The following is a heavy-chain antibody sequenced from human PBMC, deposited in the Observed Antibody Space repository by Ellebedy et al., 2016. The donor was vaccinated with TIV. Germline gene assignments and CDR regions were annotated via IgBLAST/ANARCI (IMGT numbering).Heavy chain of an antibody. V-gene: IGHV3-74*01. CDR1: GFTFSSYW. Sequence: GESLKISCAASGFTFSSYWMHWVRQAPGKGLVWVSRINSDGSSTSYADSVKGRFTISRDNAKNTLYLQMNSLRAEDTAVYYCARAWMGYYYYYMDVWGKGTTVTVSS. CDR3: ARAWMGYYYYYMDV. CDR2: INSDGSST. D-gene: IGHD5-12*01. J-gene: IGHJ6*03.